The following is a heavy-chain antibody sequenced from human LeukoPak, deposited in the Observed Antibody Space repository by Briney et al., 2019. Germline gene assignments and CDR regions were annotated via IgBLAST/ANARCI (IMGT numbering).Heavy chain of an antibody. J-gene: IGHJ5*02. CDR3: AREHSGGFLWFDP. V-gene: IGHV3-74*01. CDR2: VNSDGTRT. D-gene: IGHD1-26*01. CDR1: GFTFNIYW. Sequence: PGGSLRLSCAASGFTFNIYWMHWVRQAPGKGLVWVSRVNSDGTRTIYADSVKGRFTISRDSAKNTVYLQMNSLRAEDTAVYYCAREHSGGFLWFDPWGQGTLVTVSS.